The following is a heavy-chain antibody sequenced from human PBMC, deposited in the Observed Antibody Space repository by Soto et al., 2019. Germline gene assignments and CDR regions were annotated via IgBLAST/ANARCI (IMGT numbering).Heavy chain of an antibody. Sequence: EVQLLESGGGLVQPGGSLRLSCAASGFTFSTYAMSWVRQAPGKGLEWVSAIRGSGGSTYYADSVKGRFTISRDNSKNTLYLQMNSLRAEDTAVYYCAKAGIATPRALTGDYWGQGTLVTVSS. CDR2: IRGSGGST. CDR3: AKAGIATPRALTGDY. J-gene: IGHJ4*02. D-gene: IGHD6-13*01. V-gene: IGHV3-23*01. CDR1: GFTFSTYA.